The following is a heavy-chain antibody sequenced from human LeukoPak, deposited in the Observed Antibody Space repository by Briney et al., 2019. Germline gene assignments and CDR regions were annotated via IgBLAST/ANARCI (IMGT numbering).Heavy chain of an antibody. CDR3: ARVGVAVAGDYWYFDL. CDR1: GFTFSSYS. CDR2: IRTSSSYT. V-gene: IGHV3-21*01. D-gene: IGHD6-19*01. J-gene: IGHJ2*01. Sequence: GGSLRLSCAASGFTFSSYSMNWVRQAPGKGLEWVSSIRTSSSYTFYADSVTGRFAVSRDNAKKSLYLQMNSLRAEDTAVYYCARVGVAVAGDYWYFDLWGRGTLVTVSS.